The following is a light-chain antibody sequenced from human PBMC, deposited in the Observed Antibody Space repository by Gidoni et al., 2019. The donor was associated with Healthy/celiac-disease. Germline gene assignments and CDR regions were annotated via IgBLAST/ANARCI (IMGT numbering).Light chain of an antibody. J-gene: IGKJ2*01. Sequence: DIQMTQSPSSLSASVGDRVTITCRASQSISSYLNWYQQKPGKAPKLLIYAASSLQSGVPSRFSGSGSGTDFTLTISRLQTEDVATYYCQQSYSTQAFGQGTKLEIK. CDR3: QQSYSTQA. CDR1: QSISSY. CDR2: AAS. V-gene: IGKV1-39*01.